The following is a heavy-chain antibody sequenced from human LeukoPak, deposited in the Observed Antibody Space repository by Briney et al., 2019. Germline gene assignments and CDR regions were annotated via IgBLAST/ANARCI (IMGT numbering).Heavy chain of an antibody. Sequence: GGSPRLSCAASGFTFGDYYMSWIRQAPGKGLEWVSYISSSGSTIYYADSVKGRFTISRDNAKNSLYLQMNSLRAEDTAVYYCARYSSSWSLYYFDYWGQGTLVTVPS. CDR3: ARYSSSWSLYYFDY. V-gene: IGHV3-11*04. J-gene: IGHJ4*02. D-gene: IGHD6-13*01. CDR1: GFTFGDYY. CDR2: ISSSGSTI.